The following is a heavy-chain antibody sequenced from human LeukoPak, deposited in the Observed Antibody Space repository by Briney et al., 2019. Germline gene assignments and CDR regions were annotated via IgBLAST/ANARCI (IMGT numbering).Heavy chain of an antibody. CDR1: GYTFTSYY. D-gene: IGHD4-17*01. CDR3: ARDGWDYGDYEVDY. Sequence: EASVKVSCKASGYTFTSYYMHWVRQAPGQGLEWMGWISAYNGNTNYAQKLQGRVTMTTDTSTSTAYMELRSLRSDDTAVYYCARDGWDYGDYEVDYWGQGTLVTVSS. CDR2: ISAYNGNT. V-gene: IGHV1-18*04. J-gene: IGHJ4*02.